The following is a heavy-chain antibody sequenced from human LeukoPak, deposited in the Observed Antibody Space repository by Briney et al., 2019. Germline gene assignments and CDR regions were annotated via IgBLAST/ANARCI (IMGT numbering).Heavy chain of an antibody. CDR2: ISGTGSRA. J-gene: IGHJ4*01. Sequence: GGSLRLSCAASGFTFSSYAMSWVRQAPGKGLEWVSGISGTGSRANYADSVKGRFTISRDNSKNTLYLQMNILRAEDTAVYYCAKLATRAVAGAFDYWGHGTLVTVSS. CDR3: AKLATRAVAGAFDY. D-gene: IGHD6-13*01. CDR1: GFTFSSYA. V-gene: IGHV3-23*01.